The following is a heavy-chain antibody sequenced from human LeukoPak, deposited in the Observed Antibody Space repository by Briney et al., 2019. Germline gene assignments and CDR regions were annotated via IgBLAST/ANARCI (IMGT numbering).Heavy chain of an antibody. J-gene: IGHJ4*02. CDR1: GGSISSGDYY. V-gene: IGHV4-30-2*03. Sequence: SQTLSLTCTVSGGSISSGDYYWSWIRQPPGKGLEWIGSIYYSGSTYYYPSLKSRVTISVDTSKNQFSLKLSSVTAADTAVYYCARGDDWWDFAHWGQGTLVTVSS. D-gene: IGHD2-21*02. CDR3: ARGDDWWDFAH. CDR2: IYYSGST.